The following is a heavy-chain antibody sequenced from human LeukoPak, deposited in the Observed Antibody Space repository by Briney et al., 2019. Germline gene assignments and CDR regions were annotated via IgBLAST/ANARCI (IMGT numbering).Heavy chain of an antibody. CDR2: ILYSGSA. Sequence: SETLSLTCTVSGGSISSSSYYWGWIRQPPGKGLEWIGSILYSGSAYYNPSLRSRVTMSIDTSENQFSLRLSSVTAADTAVYYCARQYDFWSGYYNYYYYGMDVWGQGTTVTVSS. D-gene: IGHD3-3*01. CDR3: ARQYDFWSGYYNYYYYGMDV. CDR1: GGSISSSSYY. J-gene: IGHJ6*02. V-gene: IGHV4-39*01.